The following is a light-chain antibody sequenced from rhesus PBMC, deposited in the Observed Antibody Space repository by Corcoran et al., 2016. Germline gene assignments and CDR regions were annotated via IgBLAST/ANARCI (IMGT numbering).Light chain of an antibody. J-gene: IGKJ2*01. CDR1: QSVSSY. Sequence: QVILTQSPATLSLSPGERATLSGRASQSVSSYLAWYQQKPGQAPRPLIYGSSSRATGIPDRFSGSGSGTDFTPTNSSLEPGGVRVYHCDPHSSGYSCGQGTKVALK. CDR2: GSS. V-gene: IGKV3-10*01. CDR3: DPHSSGYS.